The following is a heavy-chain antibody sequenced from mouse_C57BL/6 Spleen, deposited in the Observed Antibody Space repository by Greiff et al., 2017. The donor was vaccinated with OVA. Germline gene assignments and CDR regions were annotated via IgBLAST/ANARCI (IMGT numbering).Heavy chain of an antibody. CDR2: IDPENGDT. CDR1: GFNIKDDY. J-gene: IGHJ4*01. CDR3: TYSILYAMDY. Sequence: EVQRVESGAELVRPGASVKLSCTASGFNIKDDYMHWVKQRPEQGLEWIGWIDPENGDTEYASKFQGKATITADTSSNTAYLQLSSLTSEDTAVYYCTYSILYAMDYWGQGTSVTVSS. V-gene: IGHV14-4*01. D-gene: IGHD2-5*01.